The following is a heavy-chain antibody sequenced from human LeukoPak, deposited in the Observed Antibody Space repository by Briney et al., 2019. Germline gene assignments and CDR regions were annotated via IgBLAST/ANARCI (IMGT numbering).Heavy chain of an antibody. CDR1: GCFISSSSYY. V-gene: IGHV4-39*07. D-gene: IGHD6-6*01. J-gene: IGHJ4*02. CDR3: ASRPRYSSSSGY. Sequence: SETLSLTCTVSGCFISSSSYYWGWIRQPPGKGLEWVGSIYYSGRTYYNPSLKSRVTISVDTYKNQFSLMLSSVTAADTAVYYCASRPRYSSSSGYWGQGTLVTVSS. CDR2: IYYSGRT.